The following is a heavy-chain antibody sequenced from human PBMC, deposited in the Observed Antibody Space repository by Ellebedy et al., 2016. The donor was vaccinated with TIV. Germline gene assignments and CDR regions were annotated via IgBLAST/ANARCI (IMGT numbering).Heavy chain of an antibody. V-gene: IGHV3-23*01. Sequence: GGSLRLSXAASGFTFSSYTMSWVRQAPGKGLEWVSDISGSGGSTYYADSVKGRFTISRDNSKNTLYLQMNSLRAEDTAVYYCAREQDYDFWSGYYGRWFNPWGQGTLVTVSS. J-gene: IGHJ5*02. CDR2: ISGSGGST. CDR1: GFTFSSYT. CDR3: AREQDYDFWSGYYGRWFNP. D-gene: IGHD3-3*01.